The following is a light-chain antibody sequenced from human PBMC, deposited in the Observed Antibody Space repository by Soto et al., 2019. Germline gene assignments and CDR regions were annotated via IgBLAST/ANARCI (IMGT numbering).Light chain of an antibody. V-gene: IGLV2-23*03. Sequence: QSALTQPASVSGSPGQSITISCTGASSDVGSFNLVSWYQQHPGKAPKLMIYEGSKRPSGVSNRFSGSKSGNTASLTISGLQAEDEADYYCCSYAVTSTFDVVFGGGTKVTVL. J-gene: IGLJ2*01. CDR3: CSYAVTSTFDVV. CDR2: EGS. CDR1: SSDVGSFNL.